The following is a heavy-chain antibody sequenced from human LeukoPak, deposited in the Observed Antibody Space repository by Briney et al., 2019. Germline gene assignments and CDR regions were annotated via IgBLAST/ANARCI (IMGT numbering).Heavy chain of an antibody. CDR1: GGSISSGDYY. V-gene: IGHV4-30-4*01. D-gene: IGHD6-19*01. CDR3: ASLDSSGYWFDP. J-gene: IGHJ5*02. Sequence: PSETLSLTCTVSGGSISSGDYYRSWIRQPPGKGLEWIEYIYYSGSTYYNPSLKSRVTISVDTSKNQFSLKLSSVTAADTAVYYCASLDSSGYWFDPWGQGTLVTVSS. CDR2: IYYSGST.